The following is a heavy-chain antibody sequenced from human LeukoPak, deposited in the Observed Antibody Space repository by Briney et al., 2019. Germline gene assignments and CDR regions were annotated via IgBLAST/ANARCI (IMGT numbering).Heavy chain of an antibody. J-gene: IGHJ4*02. CDR2: INPSGGST. CDR3: ARVARAYGSGSYLFDY. V-gene: IGHV1-46*01. Sequence: ASVKVSCKASGYTFTSYYMHWLRQAPGQGLEWMGIINPSGGSTSYAQKFQGRVTITRDTSTSTVYMELSSLRSEDTAVYYCARVARAYGSGSYLFDYWGQGTLVTVSS. CDR1: GYTFTSYY. D-gene: IGHD3-10*01.